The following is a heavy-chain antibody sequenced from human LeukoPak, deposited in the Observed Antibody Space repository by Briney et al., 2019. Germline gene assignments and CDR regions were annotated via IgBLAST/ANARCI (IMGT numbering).Heavy chain of an antibody. CDR2: IKQDGSEK. D-gene: IGHD1-1*01. CDR3: ARGGPRLNWFDP. J-gene: IGHJ5*02. CDR1: GFTFSSYG. V-gene: IGHV3-7*01. Sequence: GGSLRLSCAASGFTFSSYGMHWVRQAPGKGLEWVANIKQDGSEKYYVDSVRGRFTISRDNAKSSLYLQMNSLRAEDTAIYYCARGGPRLNWFDPWGQGTLVIVSS.